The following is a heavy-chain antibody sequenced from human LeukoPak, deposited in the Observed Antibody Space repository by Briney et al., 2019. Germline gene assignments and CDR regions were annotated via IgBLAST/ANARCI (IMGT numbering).Heavy chain of an antibody. V-gene: IGHV4-39*01. Sequence: SETLSLTCTVSGGSISSSSYYWGWIRQPPGKGLEWIGSIYYSGSTYYNPSLKSRVTISVDTSKNQFSLKLSSVTAADTAVYYCARRLAGTEDCWAQGTLVTVSS. J-gene: IGHJ4*02. D-gene: IGHD6-13*01. CDR3: ARRLAGTEDC. CDR1: GGSISSSSYY. CDR2: IYYSGST.